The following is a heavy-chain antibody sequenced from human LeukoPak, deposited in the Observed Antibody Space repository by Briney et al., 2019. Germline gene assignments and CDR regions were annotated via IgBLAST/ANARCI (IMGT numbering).Heavy chain of an antibody. CDR1: GFTFRKHG. V-gene: IGHV3-23*01. Sequence: GGSLRLSCAASGFTFRKHGMNWVRQAPGKGLEWVSAISGSGGSTYYADSVEGRFTISRDNSKNTLYLQMNSLRAEDTAVYYCAKARLGLWFGGDAFDIWGQGTMVTVSS. D-gene: IGHD3-10*01. CDR3: AKARLGLWFGGDAFDI. CDR2: ISGSGGST. J-gene: IGHJ3*02.